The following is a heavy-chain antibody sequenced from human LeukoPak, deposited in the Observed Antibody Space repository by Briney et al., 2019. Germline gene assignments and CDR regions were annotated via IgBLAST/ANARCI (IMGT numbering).Heavy chain of an antibody. CDR2: IIPIPGIA. J-gene: IGHJ4*02. Sequence: GASVKVSCKASGGTFSSYAISWVRQAPGQGLEWMGRIIPIPGIANYAQKFQGRVTITADKSTSTAYMELSSLRSDDTAVYYCARGTGIAVAGLGFDYWGQGTLVTVSS. D-gene: IGHD6-19*01. V-gene: IGHV1-69*04. CDR3: ARGTGIAVAGLGFDY. CDR1: GGTFSSYA.